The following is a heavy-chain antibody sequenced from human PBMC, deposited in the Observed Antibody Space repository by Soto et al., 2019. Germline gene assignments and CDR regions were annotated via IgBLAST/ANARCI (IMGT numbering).Heavy chain of an antibody. CDR1: GFTFSSYE. Sequence: VGSLRLSCAASGFTFSSYEMNWVRQAPGKGLEWVSYISSSGSTIYYADSVKGRFTISRDNAKNSLYLQMNSLRAEDTAVYYCARAPDLYSSGPFDYWGQGTLVTVSS. CDR2: ISSSGSTI. J-gene: IGHJ4*02. CDR3: ARAPDLYSSGPFDY. V-gene: IGHV3-48*03. D-gene: IGHD6-19*01.